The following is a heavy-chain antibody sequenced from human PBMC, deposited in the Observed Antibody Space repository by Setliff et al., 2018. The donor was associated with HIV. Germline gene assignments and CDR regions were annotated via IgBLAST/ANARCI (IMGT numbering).Heavy chain of an antibody. J-gene: IGHJ4*02. V-gene: IGHV1-18*01. CDR1: GYSFTTYA. D-gene: IGHD6-6*01. CDR3: AREAEQGERSSSWYFDY. CDR2: ISAYNGNT. Sequence: GASVKVSCKASGYSFTTYAISWVRQAPGQGLEWMGWISAYNGNTLYAQKFQGRVTMTTDTSTSTAYMDLRSLRSDDTAVYYCAREAEQGERSSSWYFDYWGQGTLVTVSS.